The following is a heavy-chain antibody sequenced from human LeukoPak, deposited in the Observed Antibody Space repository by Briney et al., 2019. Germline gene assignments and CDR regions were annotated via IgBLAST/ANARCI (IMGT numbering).Heavy chain of an antibody. D-gene: IGHD1-26*01. CDR1: GFTFRNYA. Sequence: PGGSLRLSCAASGFTFRNYAMNWVRQAPGKGLEWVSSISSSSTYIYYADSVKGRFTISRDNAKNSLYLQMNSLRAEDTAVYYCARDPYSGSYGNYYYYFMDVWGKGTTVTISS. V-gene: IGHV3-21*01. CDR3: ARDPYSGSYGNYYYYFMDV. CDR2: ISSSSTYI. J-gene: IGHJ6*03.